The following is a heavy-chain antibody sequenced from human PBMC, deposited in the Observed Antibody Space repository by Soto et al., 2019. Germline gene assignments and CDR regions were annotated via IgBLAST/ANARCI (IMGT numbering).Heavy chain of an antibody. J-gene: IGHJ4*02. V-gene: IGHV5-10-1*01. CDR2: IDPSDSQT. CDR1: GYSFAGYW. D-gene: IGHD3-22*01. Sequence: GECLKISCXGSGYSFAGYWITWVRQKPGKGLEWMGRIDPSDSQTYYSPSFRGHVTISVTKSITTVFLQWSSLRASDTAMYYCARKIYDSDTGPNFQYYFDSWGQGTPVTVSS. CDR3: ARKIYDSDTGPNFQYYFDS.